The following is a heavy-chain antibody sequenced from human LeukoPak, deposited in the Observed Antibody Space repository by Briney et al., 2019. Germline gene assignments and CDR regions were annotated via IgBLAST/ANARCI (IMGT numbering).Heavy chain of an antibody. V-gene: IGHV6-1*01. CDR3: ANGAHSPGVFDY. CDR2: TYYRSKWYN. Sequence: SQTLSLTCAISGDSVSTNIASWNWIRQSPSRGLEWLGRTYYRSKWYNDYAVSVKSRITINPDTSKNQFSLKLSSVTAADTAVYYCANGAHSPGVFDYWGQGTLVTVSS. D-gene: IGHD1-1*01. CDR1: GDSVSTNIAS. J-gene: IGHJ4*02.